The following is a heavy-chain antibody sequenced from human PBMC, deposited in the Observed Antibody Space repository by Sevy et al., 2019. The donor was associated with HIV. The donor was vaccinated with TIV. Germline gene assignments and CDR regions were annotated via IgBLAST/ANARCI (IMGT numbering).Heavy chain of an antibody. Sequence: ASVKVSCKASGYSFTSYIMHWVRQAPGQRLEWIGWVNAGNGDTKYSQKFQGRVTITRDTSASTAYMELNSLRSEGTAVYYCAKDFCSGGSCYSAFVYWGQGTLVTVSS. D-gene: IGHD2-15*01. CDR2: VNAGNGDT. CDR1: GYSFTSYI. CDR3: AKDFCSGGSCYSAFVY. V-gene: IGHV1-3*01. J-gene: IGHJ4*02.